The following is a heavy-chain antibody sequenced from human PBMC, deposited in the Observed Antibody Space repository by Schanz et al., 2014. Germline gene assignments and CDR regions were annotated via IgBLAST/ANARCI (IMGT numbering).Heavy chain of an antibody. CDR3: VKDDRGDVVVVAANY. V-gene: IGHV3-33*06. D-gene: IGHD2-15*01. CDR1: GFTFSSYG. J-gene: IGHJ4*02. CDR2: IWIDGTNK. Sequence: QVQLVESGGGVVQPGRSLRLSCAASGFTFSSYGMHWVRQAPGKGLEWLAVIWIDGTNKYNADSVKGRFTISRDTSRNTVYLQMSSLRAEDTAVYYCVKDDRGDVVVVAANYWGQGAQVIVSS.